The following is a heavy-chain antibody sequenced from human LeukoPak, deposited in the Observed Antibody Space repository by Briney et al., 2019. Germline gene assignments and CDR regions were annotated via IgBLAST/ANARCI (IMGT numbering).Heavy chain of an antibody. V-gene: IGHV4-61*02. CDR3: ARADGSSSWYWEPFDY. CDR2: IYTSGST. D-gene: IGHD6-13*01. CDR1: GGSISSGTYY. Sequence: SETLSLTCSVSGGSISSGTYYWGWIRQPAGKGLEWIGRIYTSGSTNYNPSLKTRVTISVDTSKNQFSLKLSSVTAADTAVYYCARADGSSSWYWEPFDYWGQGTLVTVSS. J-gene: IGHJ4*02.